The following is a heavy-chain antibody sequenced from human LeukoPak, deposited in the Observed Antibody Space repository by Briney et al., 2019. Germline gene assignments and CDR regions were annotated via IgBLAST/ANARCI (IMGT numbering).Heavy chain of an antibody. J-gene: IGHJ3*02. CDR1: GYTFTSYQ. D-gene: IGHD2-21*02. Sequence: ASVKVSCKASGYTFTSYQMHWVRQAPGQGLEWMGMINPSGGSTSYAQKFQGRVTMTRDTSTSTVYMELSSLRSEDTAVYYCARQSGREVVTVNDAFDIWGQGTMVTVSS. CDR2: INPSGGST. CDR3: ARQSGREVVTVNDAFDI. V-gene: IGHV1-46*01.